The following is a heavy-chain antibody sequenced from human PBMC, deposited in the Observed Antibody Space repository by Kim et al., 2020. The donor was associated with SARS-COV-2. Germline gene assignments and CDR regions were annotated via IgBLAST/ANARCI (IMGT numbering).Heavy chain of an antibody. Sequence: GGSLRLSCAASSFTFEHNYMTWIRQAPGKGLEWIAYISPTGSQTNYANSVKGRFAISRDNAKGSLYLEMNSLRAEDTAVYYCARQARGLIAAVNYYALDV. CDR2: ISPTGSQT. V-gene: IGHV3-11*03. CDR1: SFTFEHNY. D-gene: IGHD6-13*01. J-gene: IGHJ6*01. CDR3: ARQARGLIAAVNYYALDV.